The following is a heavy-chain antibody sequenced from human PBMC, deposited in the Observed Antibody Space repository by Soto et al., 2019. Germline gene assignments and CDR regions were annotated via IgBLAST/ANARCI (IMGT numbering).Heavy chain of an antibody. CDR2: IYYSGTT. J-gene: IGHJ4*02. D-gene: IGHD6-6*01. CDR1: GDSISSGDYY. V-gene: IGHV4-30-4*01. CDR3: ARDFMRDSSSPGPLEY. Sequence: QVQLQESGPGLVQPSQTLSLTCTVSGDSISSGDYYWSWVRQSPGKGLEWIGCIYYSGTTYYNPSLETRLTLSVDTSKNQFSLRLSSVTAGDTAMYFCARDFMRDSSSPGPLEYWGQGTLVTVSS.